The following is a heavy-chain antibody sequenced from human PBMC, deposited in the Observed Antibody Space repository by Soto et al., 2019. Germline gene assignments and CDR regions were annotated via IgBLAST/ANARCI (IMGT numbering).Heavy chain of an antibody. D-gene: IGHD2-15*01. CDR1: GYTLTELS. CDR3: ARFGTGGDIVAVVAAHAAWFDP. J-gene: IGHJ5*02. CDR2: FDPEDGET. V-gene: IGHV1-24*01. Sequence: ASVKVSCKVSGYTLTELSMHWVRQAPGKGLEWMGGFDPEDGETIYAQKFQGRVTMTTDTSTSTAYMELRSLRSDDTAAYYCARFGTGGDIVAVVAAHAAWFDPWGQGTLVTVSS.